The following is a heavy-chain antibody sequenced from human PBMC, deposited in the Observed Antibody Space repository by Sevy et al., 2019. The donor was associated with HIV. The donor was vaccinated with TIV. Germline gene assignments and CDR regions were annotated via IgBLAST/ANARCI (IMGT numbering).Heavy chain of an antibody. J-gene: IGHJ3*02. D-gene: IGHD6-19*01. CDR2: IIPIFGTA. CDR1: RGTFSSYA. Sequence: ASVKVSCKASRGTFSSYAISWVRQAPGQGLEWMGGIIPIFGTANYAQKFQGRVTITADKSTSTAYMELSSLRSEDTAVYYCARSRRGPPGTVAGTGDAFDIWGQGTMVTVSS. V-gene: IGHV1-69*06. CDR3: ARSRRGPPGTVAGTGDAFDI.